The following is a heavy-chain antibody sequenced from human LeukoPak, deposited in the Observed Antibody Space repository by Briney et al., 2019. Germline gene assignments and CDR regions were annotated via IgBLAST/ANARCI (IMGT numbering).Heavy chain of an antibody. CDR3: AKDMRSSSYGFQH. CDR1: GFTFSSYG. D-gene: IGHD6-6*01. V-gene: IGHV3-30*02. J-gene: IGHJ1*01. Sequence: HSGGSLRLSCAASGFTFSSYGMHWVRQAPGKGLEWVAFIRYDGSNKYYADSVKGRFTISRDNSKNTLYLQMNSLRAEDMALYYCAKDMRSSSYGFQHWGQGTLVTVSS. CDR2: IRYDGSNK.